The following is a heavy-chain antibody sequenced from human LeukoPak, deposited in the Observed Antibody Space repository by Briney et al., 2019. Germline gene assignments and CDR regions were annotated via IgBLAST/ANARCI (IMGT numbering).Heavy chain of an antibody. CDR3: ARVVGYYYMDV. Sequence: QTGGSLRLSCAASGFTFSSYAMSWVRQAPGKGLEWVSAISGSGGSTYYADSVKGRFTISRDNAKNSLYLQMNSLRAEDTALYYCARVVGYYYMDVWGKGTTVTVSS. V-gene: IGHV3-23*01. CDR2: ISGSGGST. D-gene: IGHD3-16*02. CDR1: GFTFSSYA. J-gene: IGHJ6*03.